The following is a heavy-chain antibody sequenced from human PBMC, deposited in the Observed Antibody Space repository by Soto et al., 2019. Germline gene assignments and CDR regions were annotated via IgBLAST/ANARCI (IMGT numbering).Heavy chain of an antibody. J-gene: IGHJ6*02. CDR2: ISGSGGST. Sequence: PGGSLRLSCAASGFTFSSYAMSWVHQAPGKGLEWVSAISGSGGSTYYADSVKGRFTISRDNSKNTLYLQMNSLRAEDTAVYYCAKVPGFITPDYYYYGMDVWGQGTTVTVSS. CDR1: GFTFSSYA. CDR3: AKVPGFITPDYYYYGMDV. D-gene: IGHD3-22*01. V-gene: IGHV3-23*01.